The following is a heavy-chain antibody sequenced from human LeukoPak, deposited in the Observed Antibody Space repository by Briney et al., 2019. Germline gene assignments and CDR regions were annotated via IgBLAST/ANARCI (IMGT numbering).Heavy chain of an antibody. J-gene: IGHJ4*02. D-gene: IGHD1-26*01. V-gene: IGHV4-39*01. CDR1: GGSLISDNFY. CDR2: IYYSGST. Sequence: SETLPLTCAVSGGSLISDNFYWGWIRQPPGKGLEWIGSIYYSGSTYYNPSLNSRVTISVDTSKNRFSLKLSSVTAADTAVYSCARLRGTYYWYFDYWGQGTLVTVSS. CDR3: ARLRGTYYWYFDY.